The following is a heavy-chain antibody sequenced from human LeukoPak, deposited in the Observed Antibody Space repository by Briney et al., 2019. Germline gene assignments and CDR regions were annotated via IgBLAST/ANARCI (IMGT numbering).Heavy chain of an antibody. V-gene: IGHV3-33*08. J-gene: IGHJ6*03. CDR3: AREVGDDYYYMDV. Sequence: PGTSLRLSCAASGFTSSHYGIHWVRQAPGKGLEWVAVIWYDGSNKYYADSVKGRFTISRDNSKNTLYLQMNSLRAEDTAVYYCAREVGDDYYYMDVWGKGTTVTVSS. CDR2: IWYDGSNK. CDR1: GFTSSHYG. D-gene: IGHD5-24*01.